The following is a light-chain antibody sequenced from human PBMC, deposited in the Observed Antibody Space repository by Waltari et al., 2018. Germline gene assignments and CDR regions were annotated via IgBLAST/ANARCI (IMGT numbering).Light chain of an antibody. CDR1: QSVSRS. V-gene: IGKV3-20*01. CDR2: DTS. J-gene: IGKJ1*01. Sequence: VLTRAPGTLSSSPGEGATPSGRASQSVSRSLAWYQQKPVSAPRPLIYDTSRRATGIPDRFSGSGSGTDFSLTISRLEPEDFAMYYCQKYASLPATFGQGTKVEIK. CDR3: QKYASLPAT.